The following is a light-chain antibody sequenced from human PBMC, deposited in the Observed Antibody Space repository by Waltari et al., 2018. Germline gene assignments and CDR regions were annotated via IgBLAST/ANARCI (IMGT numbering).Light chain of an antibody. CDR1: QSVSRA. Sequence: EIVLTQSPGSLSSSPGERVTLSCRASQSVSRALAWYQQKPGQAPRLLIFGASNRATGIPDRFSGSGSETGFSLTISRLEPEDFAVYYCQPYVRLPATFGRGTKVEIK. J-gene: IGKJ1*01. V-gene: IGKV3-20*01. CDR3: QPYVRLPAT. CDR2: GAS.